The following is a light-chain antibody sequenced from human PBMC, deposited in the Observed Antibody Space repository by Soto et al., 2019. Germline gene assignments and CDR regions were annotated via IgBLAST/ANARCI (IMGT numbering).Light chain of an antibody. Sequence: EIVMSRSSATLSVSPGERATLSCRASQSVSSNLAWYQQKPGQAPRLLIYGASTRATGIPARFSGSGSGTEFTLTISSLQSEDFAVYYCQQYNNWPSVTFGQGTKV. CDR2: GAS. CDR3: QQYNNWPSVT. J-gene: IGKJ1*01. V-gene: IGKV3-15*01. CDR1: QSVSSN.